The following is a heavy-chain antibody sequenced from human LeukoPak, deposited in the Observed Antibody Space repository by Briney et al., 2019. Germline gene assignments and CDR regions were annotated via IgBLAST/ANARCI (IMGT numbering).Heavy chain of an antibody. D-gene: IGHD3-3*01. V-gene: IGHV1-18*01. CDR3: ARELEGYTIFGVVIMGYFDY. J-gene: IGHJ4*02. Sequence: GESLKISCKGSGYSFTSYGISWVRQAPGQGLEWMGWISAYNGNTNYAQKLQGRVTMTTDTSTSTAYMELRSLRSDDTAVYYCARELEGYTIFGVVIMGYFDYWGQGTLVTVSS. CDR1: GYSFTSYG. CDR2: ISAYNGNT.